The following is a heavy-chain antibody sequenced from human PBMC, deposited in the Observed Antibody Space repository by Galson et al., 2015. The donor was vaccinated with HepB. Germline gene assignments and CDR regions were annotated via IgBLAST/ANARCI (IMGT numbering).Heavy chain of an antibody. V-gene: IGHV3-53*01. CDR1: GFTVSSNY. Sequence: SLRLSCAASGFTVSSNYMSWVRQAPGKGLEWVSVIYSGGSTYYADSVKDRFTISRDNSKNTLYLQMNSLRAEDTAVYYCARDSSSWEYWYFDLWGRGTLVTVSS. CDR2: IYSGGST. D-gene: IGHD6-13*01. CDR3: ARDSSSWEYWYFDL. J-gene: IGHJ2*01.